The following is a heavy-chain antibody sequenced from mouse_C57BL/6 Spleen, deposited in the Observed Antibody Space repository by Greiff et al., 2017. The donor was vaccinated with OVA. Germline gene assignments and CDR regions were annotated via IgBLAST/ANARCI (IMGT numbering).Heavy chain of an antibody. CDR3: ARAGYDDLYYAMDY. V-gene: IGHV1-18*01. Sequence: VHVKQSGPELVKPGASVKIPCKASGYTFTDYNMDWVKQSHGKSLEWIGDINPNNGGTIYNQKFKGKATLTVDKSSSTAYMELRSLTSEDTAVYYCARAGYDDLYYAMDYWGQGTSVTVSS. J-gene: IGHJ4*01. CDR1: GYTFTDYN. D-gene: IGHD2-2*01. CDR2: INPNNGGT.